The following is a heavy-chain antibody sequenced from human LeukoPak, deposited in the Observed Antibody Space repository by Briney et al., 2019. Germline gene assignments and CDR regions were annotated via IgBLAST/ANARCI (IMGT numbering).Heavy chain of an antibody. Sequence: ASVKVSCKASGYTFTKYYIHWVRQAPGQGLEWMGLINPGGDNTNYAQNFQGRVTMTRDTSTSTVYMELSSLRSEDTAVYYCARGLRATVTTFGGADYWGQGTLVTVSS. CDR3: ARGLRATVTTFGGADY. CDR1: GYTFTKYY. V-gene: IGHV1-46*01. D-gene: IGHD3-16*01. CDR2: INPGGDNT. J-gene: IGHJ4*02.